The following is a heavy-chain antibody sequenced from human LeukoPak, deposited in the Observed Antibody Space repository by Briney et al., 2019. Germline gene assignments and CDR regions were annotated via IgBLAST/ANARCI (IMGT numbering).Heavy chain of an antibody. J-gene: IGHJ6*03. CDR3: ARGVDSRPYYYYYYMDV. Sequence: PGGSLRLSCAASGFTFSSYSMNWVRQAPGKGLEWVSSISSSSSYIYYADSVKGRFTISRDNAKSSLYLQMNSLRAEDTAVYYCARGVDSRPYYYYYYMDVWGKGTTVTVSS. D-gene: IGHD3-22*01. V-gene: IGHV3-21*01. CDR2: ISSSSSYI. CDR1: GFTFSSYS.